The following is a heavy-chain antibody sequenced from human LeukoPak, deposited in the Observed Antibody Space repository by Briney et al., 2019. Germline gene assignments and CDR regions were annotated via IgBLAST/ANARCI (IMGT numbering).Heavy chain of an antibody. J-gene: IGHJ5*02. Sequence: SVKVSCKASGGTFSSYAISWVRQAPGQGLEWMGGIIPIFGTANYAQKFQGRVTITADESTSTAYMELSSLRSEETAVYYCARGVLWFGDLGNWFDPWGQGTLVTVSS. V-gene: IGHV1-69*01. CDR3: ARGVLWFGDLGNWFDP. CDR2: IIPIFGTA. CDR1: GGTFSSYA. D-gene: IGHD3-10*01.